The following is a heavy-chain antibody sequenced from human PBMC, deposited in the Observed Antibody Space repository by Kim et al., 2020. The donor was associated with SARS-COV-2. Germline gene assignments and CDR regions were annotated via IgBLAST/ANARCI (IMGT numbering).Heavy chain of an antibody. CDR3: TRDPDYSKGASFDY. Sequence: GGSLRLSCAASGFTFRTYWMHWVRQVPGKGLVWVSRINDDGSVTTYADSVQGRFTISTDNSKNMMYLRMNRLRAEDTAVYYCTRDPDYSKGASFDYWGQG. CDR1: GFTFRTYW. V-gene: IGHV3-74*01. J-gene: IGHJ4*02. D-gene: IGHD4-4*01. CDR2: INDDGSVT.